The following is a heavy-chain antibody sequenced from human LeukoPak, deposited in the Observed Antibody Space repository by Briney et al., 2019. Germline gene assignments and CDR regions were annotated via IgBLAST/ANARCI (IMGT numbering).Heavy chain of an antibody. CDR3: ARGGWDYGGALCI. D-gene: IGHD4-23*01. Sequence: SETLSLTCTVSGGSISSYYWSWIRQPPGKGLEWIGYIYYSGSTNYNPSLKSRVTISVDTSKNQFSLKLSSMTAADTAVYYCARGGWDYGGALCIWGQGTLVTVSS. J-gene: IGHJ4*02. V-gene: IGHV4-59*12. CDR2: IYYSGST. CDR1: GGSISSYY.